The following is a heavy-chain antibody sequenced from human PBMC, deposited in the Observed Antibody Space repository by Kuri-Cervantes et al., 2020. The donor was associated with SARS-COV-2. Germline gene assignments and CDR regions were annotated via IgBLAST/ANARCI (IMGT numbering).Heavy chain of an antibody. Sequence: GESLKISCKASGYTFTGYYMHWVRQAPGQGLEWMGWINPNSGGTNYAQKFQGRVTMTRDRSTSTVYMELSSLRSEDTAVYYCARDWGQSRYDFWSGYALGYWGQGTLVTVSS. CDR2: INPNSGGT. V-gene: IGHV1-2*02. D-gene: IGHD3-3*01. J-gene: IGHJ4*02. CDR3: ARDWGQSRYDFWSGYALGY. CDR1: GYTFTGYY.